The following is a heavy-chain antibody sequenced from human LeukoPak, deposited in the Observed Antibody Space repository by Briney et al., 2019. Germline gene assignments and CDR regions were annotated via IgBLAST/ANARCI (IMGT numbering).Heavy chain of an antibody. CDR1: GGSFSGYY. CDR2: INHSGST. D-gene: IGHD3-3*01. Sequence: SETLSLTCAVYGGSFSGYYWNWIRQPPGKGLEWIGEINHSGSTNYNPSLKSRVTISVDTSKNQFSLKLSSVTAADTAVYYCARRYYDFWSGYWGPDFDYWGQGTLVTVSS. J-gene: IGHJ4*02. V-gene: IGHV4-34*01. CDR3: ARRYYDFWSGYWGPDFDY.